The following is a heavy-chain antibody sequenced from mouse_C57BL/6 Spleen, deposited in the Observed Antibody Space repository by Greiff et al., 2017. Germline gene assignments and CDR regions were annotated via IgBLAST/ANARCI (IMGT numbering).Heavy chain of an antibody. CDR2: IYPGNSDT. J-gene: IGHJ2*01. D-gene: IGHD1-1*01. CDR1: GYTFTSYW. CDR3: TRNYYGSSYFDY. Sequence: VQLQQSGTVLARPGASVKMSCKTSGYTFTSYWMHWVKQRPGQGLEWIGAIYPGNSDTSYNQKFKGKAKLTAVTSASTAYMELSSLTTEDSAVXYCTRNYYGSSYFDYGGQGTTLTVSS. V-gene: IGHV1-5*01.